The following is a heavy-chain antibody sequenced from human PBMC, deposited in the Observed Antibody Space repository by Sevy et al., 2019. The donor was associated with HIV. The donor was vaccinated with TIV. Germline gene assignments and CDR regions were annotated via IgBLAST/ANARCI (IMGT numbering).Heavy chain of an antibody. J-gene: IGHJ6*03. CDR3: AREKDPDYYYYYYMDV. V-gene: IGHV3-20*04. Sequence: GGSLRLSCAASGFTFDDYGMSWVRQAPGKGLEWVSGINWNGGSTGYADSVKGRFTTSRDNAKNSLYLQMNSLRAEDTALYYCAREKDPDYYYYYYMDVWGKGTTVTVSS. CDR2: INWNGGST. CDR1: GFTFDDYG.